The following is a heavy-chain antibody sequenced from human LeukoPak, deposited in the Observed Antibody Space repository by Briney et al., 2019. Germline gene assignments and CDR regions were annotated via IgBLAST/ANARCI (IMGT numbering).Heavy chain of an antibody. V-gene: IGHV4-39*07. J-gene: IGHJ3*02. CDR3: ARGGYSYGYAFDI. CDR2: VYYSGKT. CDR1: GGSISSGTYQ. D-gene: IGHD5-18*01. Sequence: SETLSLTCTVAGGSISSGTYQWGWIRQSPGKGLEWMGSVYYSGKTYYNPSLRRRVTISVDRSKNQVSRKLGSVTAADTAVYYCARGGYSYGYAFDIWGQGTMVTVSS.